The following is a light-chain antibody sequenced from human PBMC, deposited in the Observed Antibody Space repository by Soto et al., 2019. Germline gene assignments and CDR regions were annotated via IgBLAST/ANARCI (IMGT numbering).Light chain of an antibody. CDR3: AAWDDSLSGVL. J-gene: IGLJ2*01. CDR2: RNN. V-gene: IGLV1-47*01. Sequence: QSVLTQPPSASGTPGQRVTISCSGSSSNIGSNYVYWYQQLPGTAPKLLIYRNNQRPSGVPDRLSDSKSGTSASLAISGLRSEDEADYYCAAWDDSLSGVLFGGGTKLTVL. CDR1: SSNIGSNY.